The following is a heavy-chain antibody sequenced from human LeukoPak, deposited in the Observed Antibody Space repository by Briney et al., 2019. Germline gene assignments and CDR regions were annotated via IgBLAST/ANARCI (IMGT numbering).Heavy chain of an antibody. D-gene: IGHD2-21*01. J-gene: IGHJ4*02. CDR2: VYISGDT. V-gene: IGHV4-4*07. CDR1: GGSISSYW. CDR3: ARLIAEVGGGTNYFDT. Sequence: SETLSLTCTVSGGSISSYWWSWIRQPAGKGLEWIGRVYISGDTKYNPSLKSRVIMSLDASKNQFSLRLTSVTAADTAVYYCARLIAEVGGGTNYFDTWGQGTLVTVSS.